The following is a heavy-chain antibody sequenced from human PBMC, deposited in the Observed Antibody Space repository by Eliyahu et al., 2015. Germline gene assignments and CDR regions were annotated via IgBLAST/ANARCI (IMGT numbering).Heavy chain of an antibody. D-gene: IGHD3-16*01. CDR3: ARETGLGGAHRRGDAFDI. Sequence: STARLLAMSGTANYAQKFQGRVTITAXESTSTAYMELSSLRSEDTAVYYCARETGLGGAHRRGDAFDIWGQGTMVTVSS. CDR2: LLAMSGTA. V-gene: IGHV1-69*15. J-gene: IGHJ3*02.